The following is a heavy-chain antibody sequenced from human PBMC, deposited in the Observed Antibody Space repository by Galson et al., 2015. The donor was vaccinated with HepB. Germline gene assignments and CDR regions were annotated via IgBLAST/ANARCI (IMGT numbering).Heavy chain of an antibody. D-gene: IGHD4-23*01. CDR3: ARDRIDLGIPDYGGNSPYYYYYGMDV. CDR2: IIPIFGTA. Sequence: SVKVSCKASGGTFSSYAISWVRQAPGQGLEWMGGIIPIFGTANYAQTFQGRVTITADESTSTAYLEMSSLRSEDTAVYYCARDRIDLGIPDYGGNSPYYYYYGMDVWGQGTTVTVSS. CDR1: GGTFSSYA. V-gene: IGHV1-69*13. J-gene: IGHJ6*02.